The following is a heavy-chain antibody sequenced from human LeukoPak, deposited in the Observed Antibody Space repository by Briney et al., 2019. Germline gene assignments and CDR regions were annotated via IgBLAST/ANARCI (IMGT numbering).Heavy chain of an antibody. D-gene: IGHD3-3*01. CDR2: VHLDGRT. V-gene: IGHV4-4*02. CDR1: GGSISSTNW. J-gene: IGHJ4*02. CDR3: AREGGFYRPLDY. Sequence: GTLSLICGVSGGSISSTNWWTWVRQPPGKGLEWIGEVHLDGRTNYNPSLESRLTMSVDFSENHISLKLTSVTAADTAVYYCAREGGFYRPLDYSGPGTLVTVSS.